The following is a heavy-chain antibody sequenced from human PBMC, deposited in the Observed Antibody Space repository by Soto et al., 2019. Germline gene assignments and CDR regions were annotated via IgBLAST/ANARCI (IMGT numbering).Heavy chain of an antibody. D-gene: IGHD6-6*01. CDR1: GGSISSGGYS. CDR2: IYHSGST. V-gene: IGHV4-30-2*01. CDR3: ARGEYSSSSGFDY. J-gene: IGHJ4*02. Sequence: SDTLSLTCAVSGGSISSGGYSWSWIRQPPGKGLEWIGYIYHSGSTYYNPSLRSRVTISVDRSKNQFSLKLSSVTAADTAVYYCARGEYSSSSGFDYWGQGTLVTVSS.